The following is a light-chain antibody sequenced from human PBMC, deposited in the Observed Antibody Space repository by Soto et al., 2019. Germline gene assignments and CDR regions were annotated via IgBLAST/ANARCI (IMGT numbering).Light chain of an antibody. Sequence: QSALTQPASVSGSPGQSITISCTGTSSDVGAYNHVSWYQQHPGKAPKVMIYDVSNRPSGVSNRFSGSRSGNTASLTISGLQAEDEADYYCSSHASGSTLIFGGGTQLTV. J-gene: IGLJ2*01. V-gene: IGLV2-14*03. CDR2: DVS. CDR3: SSHASGSTLI. CDR1: SSDVGAYNH.